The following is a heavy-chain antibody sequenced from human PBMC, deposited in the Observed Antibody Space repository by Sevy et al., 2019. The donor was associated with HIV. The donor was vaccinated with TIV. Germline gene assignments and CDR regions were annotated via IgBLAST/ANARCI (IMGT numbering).Heavy chain of an antibody. CDR1: RLTFSSSS. D-gene: IGHD1-26*01. CDR3: ARDSNSGYYYYYAMDV. V-gene: IGHV3-48*01. J-gene: IGHJ6*02. Sequence: GGSLRLSCAASRLTFSSSSVNWVRQAPGKGLEWVSYISSSSTTIYYADSVKGRFTISRDNSKNTLYVQMNSLRAEDTAVYYCARDSNSGYYYYYAMDVWGQGTTVTVSS. CDR2: ISSSSTTI.